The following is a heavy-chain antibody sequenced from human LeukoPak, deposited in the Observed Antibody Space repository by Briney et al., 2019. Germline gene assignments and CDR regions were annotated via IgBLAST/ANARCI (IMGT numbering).Heavy chain of an antibody. J-gene: IGHJ4*02. V-gene: IGHV3-30*02. Sequence: PGGSLRLSCAASGFTFSSYGMHWVRQAPGKGLEWVAFIRYDGSNKYYADSVKGRFTISRDNSKNTLYLQMNSLRAEDTAVYYCARRPYGSGSYYDYWGQGTLVTVSS. CDR1: GFTFSSYG. D-gene: IGHD3-10*01. CDR2: IRYDGSNK. CDR3: ARRPYGSGSYYDY.